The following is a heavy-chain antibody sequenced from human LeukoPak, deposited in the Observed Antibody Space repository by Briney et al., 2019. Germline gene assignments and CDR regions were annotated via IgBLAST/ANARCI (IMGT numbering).Heavy chain of an antibody. CDR3: ARDAPPFICSGCHFDAFDI. D-gene: IGHD6-19*01. V-gene: IGHV3-7*01. CDR2: IREDGNVK. Sequence: PGGSLRLSCAASGFTFSSYWMTWVRQVPGKGLEWVANIREDGNVKNYVDSVKGRFTISRDIAENSLYLEMNSLRAEDTAVYYCARDAPPFICSGCHFDAFDIWGQGTMVNVSS. J-gene: IGHJ3*02. CDR1: GFTFSSYW.